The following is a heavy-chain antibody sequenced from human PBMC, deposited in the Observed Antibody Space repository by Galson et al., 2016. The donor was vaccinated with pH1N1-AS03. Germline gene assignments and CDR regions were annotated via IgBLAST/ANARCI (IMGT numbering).Heavy chain of an antibody. CDR2: IKNNNDNT. CDR1: GYTFSNYG. CDR3: ASAFEEYLLRDYSSVFVS. J-gene: IGHJ1*01. D-gene: IGHD2/OR15-2a*01. V-gene: IGHV1-18*01. Sequence: SVKVSCKASGYTFSNYGITWVRQAPGQGLQWMGWIKNNNDNTIHGQNFQGRVTLTTDPSTNTAYMELKNLRSDDTGVYYCASAFEEYLLRDYSSVFVSGGQGTLVAVSS.